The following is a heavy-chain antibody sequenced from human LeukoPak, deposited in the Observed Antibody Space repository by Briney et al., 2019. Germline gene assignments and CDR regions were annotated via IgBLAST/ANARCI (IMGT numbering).Heavy chain of an antibody. Sequence: GGSLRLSCAGSGFTFSSYDMTWVRQAPGKGLEWVSAISGSGGSTYYADSVKGRFTISRDNSKNTLYLQMNSLRAEDTALYHCARVGQVAGIDWFDPWGQGTLVTVSS. CDR3: ARVGQVAGIDWFDP. CDR2: ISGSGGST. J-gene: IGHJ5*02. CDR1: GFTFSSYD. V-gene: IGHV3-23*01. D-gene: IGHD6-19*01.